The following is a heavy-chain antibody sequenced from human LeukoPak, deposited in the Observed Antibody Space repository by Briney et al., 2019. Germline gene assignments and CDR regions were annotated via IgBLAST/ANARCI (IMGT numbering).Heavy chain of an antibody. CDR2: MNPNSGNT. CDR1: GYTFTSYD. CDR3: AREDSSSWHYFQH. J-gene: IGHJ1*01. D-gene: IGHD6-13*01. V-gene: IGHV1-8*01. Sequence: GASVKVSCKASGYTFTSYDINWVRQATGQGLEWMGWMNPNSGNTGYAQKFQGRVTMTRNTSISTAYMELSSLRSEDTAVYYCAREDSSSWHYFQHWGQGTLVTVSS.